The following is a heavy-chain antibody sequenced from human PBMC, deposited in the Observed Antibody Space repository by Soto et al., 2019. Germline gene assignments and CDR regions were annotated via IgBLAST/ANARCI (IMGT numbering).Heavy chain of an antibody. Sequence: QVHLVQSGAEVKKPGSSVKVSCKASGGTFSTSSINWLRQAPGQRPEWMGNILPVFGTADYAQKFRDRVTITADKSTNTAYMELRSLLSEDAAVYYFARGHEYGGNSDAFDIWGQGTVVTVSS. CDR1: GGTFSTSS. J-gene: IGHJ3*02. CDR3: ARGHEYGGNSDAFDI. D-gene: IGHD4-17*01. V-gene: IGHV1-69*14. CDR2: ILPVFGTA.